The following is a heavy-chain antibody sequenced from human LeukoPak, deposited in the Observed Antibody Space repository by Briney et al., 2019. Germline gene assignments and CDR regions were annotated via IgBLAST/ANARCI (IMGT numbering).Heavy chain of an antibody. CDR2: IRSKAYGGTT. V-gene: IGHV3-49*03. CDR1: GFTGGYDT. D-gene: IGHD1-26*01. CDR3: TRYSGSN. Sequence: PGVPLRLSCTAWGFTGGYDTMRLCHDAGRKRVEWVGFIRSKAYGGTTEYAASVKGRFTISRDDSKSIAYLQMNSLKTEDTAVYYCTRYSGSNWGQGTLVTVSS. J-gene: IGHJ4*02.